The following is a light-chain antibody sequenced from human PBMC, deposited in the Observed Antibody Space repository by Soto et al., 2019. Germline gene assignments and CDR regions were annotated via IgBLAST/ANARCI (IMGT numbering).Light chain of an antibody. CDR3: QQGFNTPIT. Sequence: DIPMTQSPSSLSASVGDRVTIACRASQSITTYLNWYQQKPGKAPRLLIYAASTLQSGVPSRFSGSGSGTDFTLTISSLQPEDFATYYCQQGFNTPITFGQGTRLEI. J-gene: IGKJ5*01. V-gene: IGKV1-39*01. CDR2: AAS. CDR1: QSITTY.